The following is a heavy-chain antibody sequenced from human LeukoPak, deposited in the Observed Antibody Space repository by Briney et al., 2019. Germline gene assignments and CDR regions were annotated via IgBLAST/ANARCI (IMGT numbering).Heavy chain of an antibody. V-gene: IGHV3-11*01. J-gene: IGHJ6*02. CDR2: ISSSGRLM. D-gene: IGHD1-14*01. Sequence: PGGSLRLSCAASGFTFSDYYMSWIRQAPGKGLEWVSHISSSGRLMQYADSVKGRFTITRDNAQNFMSLQMNSLKPEDTAVYYCARDTNNGLDVWDRGTTVTVSS. CDR1: GFTFSDYY. CDR3: ARDTNNGLDV.